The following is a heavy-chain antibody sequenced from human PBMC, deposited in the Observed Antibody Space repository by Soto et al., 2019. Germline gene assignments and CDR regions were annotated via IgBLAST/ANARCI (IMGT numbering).Heavy chain of an antibody. D-gene: IGHD3-10*01. J-gene: IGHJ4*02. V-gene: IGHV3-21*06. CDR2: ISPSSSFL. Sequence: PGGSLRLSCAASGFSFRSYYMNWVRQAPGRGLEWVSSISPSSSFLNYADSVKGRFTISRDNAKSSVNLQMNSLRAEDTAVYYSATVGTDYGSGSPYYSDYWGQGTLVTLSS. CDR1: GFSFRSYY. CDR3: ATVGTDYGSGSPYYSDY.